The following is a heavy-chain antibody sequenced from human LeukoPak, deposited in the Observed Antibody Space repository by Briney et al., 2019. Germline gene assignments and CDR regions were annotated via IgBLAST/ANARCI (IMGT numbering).Heavy chain of an antibody. D-gene: IGHD2-2*01. J-gene: IGHJ5*02. CDR3: ARVRAYCSSTSCPSWFDP. Sequence: SETLSLTCTVSGGSISSFYWSWIRQPPGKGLEWIGYIYYSGSTDYNPSLKSRVTLSVDTSKNQFSLKLSSVTAADTAVYYCARVRAYCSSTSCPSWFDPWGQGTLVTVSS. V-gene: IGHV4-59*01. CDR1: GGSISSFY. CDR2: IYYSGST.